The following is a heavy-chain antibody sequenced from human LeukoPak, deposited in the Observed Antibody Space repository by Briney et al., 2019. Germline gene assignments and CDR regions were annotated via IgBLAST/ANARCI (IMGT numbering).Heavy chain of an antibody. Sequence: GGSLRLSCAVSGFTFSTYAMNWVRQAPGKGLEWVSYISSSSRTIHYADSVKGRFTISRDNSKNTLYLQMNSLRAEDTAVYYCAKVAEGARFGGAWWGQGTLVTVSS. CDR1: GFTFSTYA. J-gene: IGHJ4*02. CDR2: ISSSSRTI. CDR3: AKVAEGARFGGAW. D-gene: IGHD3-10*02. V-gene: IGHV3-48*01.